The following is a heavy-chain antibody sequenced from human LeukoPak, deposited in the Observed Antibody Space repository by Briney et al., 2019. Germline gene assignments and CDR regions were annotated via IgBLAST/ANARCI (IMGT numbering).Heavy chain of an antibody. D-gene: IGHD6-13*01. Sequence: GGSLRLSCAAFGFTFSSYGMHWVRQAPGKGLEWVAVISYDGSNKYYADSVKGRFTISRDNSKNTLYLQMNSLRAEDTAVYYCAKDRGIAAAADYWGQGTLVTVSS. J-gene: IGHJ4*02. CDR3: AKDRGIAAAADY. V-gene: IGHV3-30*18. CDR1: GFTFSSYG. CDR2: ISYDGSNK.